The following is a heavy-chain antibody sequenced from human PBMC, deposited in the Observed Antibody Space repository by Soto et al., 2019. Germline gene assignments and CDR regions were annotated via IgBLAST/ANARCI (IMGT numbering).Heavy chain of an antibody. CDR2: ISTSATTK. V-gene: IGHV3-48*03. J-gene: IGHJ6*02. Sequence: PGGSLRLSCAASGFTFTGYEMNWVRQAPGKGLEWVAYISTSATTKNYADSVKGRFTISRDNAKNSLYLQMNSLRAEDTAVYCCASLLTTVNYNAKYGMDVWGQGTPVTVSS. CDR1: GFTFTGYE. D-gene: IGHD3-10*01. CDR3: ASLLTTVNYNAKYGMDV.